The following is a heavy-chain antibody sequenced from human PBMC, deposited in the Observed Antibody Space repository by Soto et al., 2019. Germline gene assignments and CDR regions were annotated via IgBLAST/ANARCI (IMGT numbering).Heavy chain of an antibody. J-gene: IGHJ6*02. CDR1: GFTVSSNY. CDR3: ARDLAERDYYYGMDV. Sequence: HPGGSLRLSCAASGFTVSSNYMSWVRQAPGKGLEWVSVIYSGGSTYYADSVKGRFTISRDNSKNTLYLQMNSLRAEDTAVYYCARDLAERDYYYGMDVWGQGTTVTVSS. D-gene: IGHD6-19*01. V-gene: IGHV3-53*01. CDR2: IYSGGST.